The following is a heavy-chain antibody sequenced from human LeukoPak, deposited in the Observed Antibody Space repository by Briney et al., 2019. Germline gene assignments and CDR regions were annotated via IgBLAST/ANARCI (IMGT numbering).Heavy chain of an antibody. D-gene: IGHD3-22*01. V-gene: IGHV4-4*07. CDR3: ARDLPATYYYDSSGFDY. J-gene: IGHJ4*02. CDR2: IYTSGST. Sequence: PSETLSLTCTVSGGSISSYYWSWIRQPAGKGLEWIGRIYTSGSTNYNPSLKSRVTMSVDTSKNQFSLKLSSVTAADTAVYYCARDLPATYYYDSSGFDYWGQGTLVTVSS. CDR1: GGSISSYY.